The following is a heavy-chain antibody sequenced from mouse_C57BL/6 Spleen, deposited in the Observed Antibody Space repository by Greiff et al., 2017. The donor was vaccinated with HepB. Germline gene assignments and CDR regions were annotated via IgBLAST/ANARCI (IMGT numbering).Heavy chain of an antibody. V-gene: IGHV1-55*01. CDR2: IYPGSGST. Sequence: VQLQQSGAELVKPGASVKMSCKASGYTFTSYWITWVKQRPGQGLEWIGDIYPGSGSTNYNEKFKSKATLTVDTSSSTAYMQLSSLTSEDSAVYYCARRGYYYGSSLWYFDVWGTGTTVTVSS. CDR3: ARRGYYYGSSLWYFDV. D-gene: IGHD1-1*01. CDR1: GYTFTSYW. J-gene: IGHJ1*03.